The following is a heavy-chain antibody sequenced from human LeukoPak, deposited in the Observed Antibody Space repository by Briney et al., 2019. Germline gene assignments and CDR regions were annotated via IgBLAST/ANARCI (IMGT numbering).Heavy chain of an antibody. CDR2: IWYDGANK. CDR1: GFTLSNYG. Sequence: GGSLRLSCAVSGFTLSNYGMHWVRQAPGRGLEWVAVIWYDGANKYYADSVRGRFTISRDSSKNTLYLQMNSLRAEDTAVYYCAKSGRNWAYLEYWGQGTLVTVSS. D-gene: IGHD7-27*01. CDR3: AKSGRNWAYLEY. V-gene: IGHV3-33*06. J-gene: IGHJ4*02.